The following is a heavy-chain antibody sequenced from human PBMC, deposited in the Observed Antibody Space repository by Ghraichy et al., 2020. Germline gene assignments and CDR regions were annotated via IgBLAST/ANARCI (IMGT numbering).Heavy chain of an antibody. V-gene: IGHV4-59*01. CDR2: IYYSGST. D-gene: IGHD2-15*01. CDR1: GGSISSYY. Sequence: SETLSLTCTVSGGSISSYYWSWIRQPPGKGLEWIGYIYYSGSTNYNPSLTSRVTISVDTSKNQFSLKLSSVTAADTAVYYCARYSQAVLSFDYWGQGTLVTVSS. CDR3: ARYSQAVLSFDY. J-gene: IGHJ4*02.